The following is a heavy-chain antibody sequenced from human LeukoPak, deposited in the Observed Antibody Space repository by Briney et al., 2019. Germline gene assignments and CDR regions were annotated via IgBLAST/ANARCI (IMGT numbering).Heavy chain of an antibody. CDR1: GGSISSYY. D-gene: IGHD6-19*01. V-gene: IGHV4-59*08. CDR2: IYYGGST. Sequence: SETLSLTCTVSGGSISSYYWSWIRQPPGRGLEWIGYIYYGGSTNYNPSLKSRVTISVDTSKNQFSLKLTSVTAADTAVYYCARLGSSGTFEYWGQGTLVTVSS. CDR3: ARLGSSGTFEY. J-gene: IGHJ4*02.